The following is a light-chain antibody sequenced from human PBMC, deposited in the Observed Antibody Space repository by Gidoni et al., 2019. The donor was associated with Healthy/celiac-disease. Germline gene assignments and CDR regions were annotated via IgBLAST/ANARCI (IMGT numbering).Light chain of an antibody. CDR3: SSYTSSSTWV. J-gene: IGLJ3*02. V-gene: IGLV2-14*03. Sequence: QSALTQPASVSASPGQSLTISCTGTSRAVGGYNYVSWYQQHPGKAPKLMIYDVSNRPSGVSNRFSGSKSGNTASLTISGLQAEDEADYYCSSYTSSSTWVFGGGTKLTVL. CDR1: SRAVGGYNY. CDR2: DVS.